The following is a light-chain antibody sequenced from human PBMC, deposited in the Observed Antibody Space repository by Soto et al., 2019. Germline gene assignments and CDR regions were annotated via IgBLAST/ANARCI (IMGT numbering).Light chain of an antibody. CDR1: SSDIGAFNY. CDR3: CSYTSRGTPVV. CDR2: EVN. V-gene: IGLV2-14*01. Sequence: QSALTQPASVSGSPGQSITISCTGSSSDIGAFNYVSWYQQHPDKAPKLIIYEVNYRPSGVSSRFSGSKSGNTASLTISGLQAEDEADYYCCSYTSRGTPVVFGGGTKLTVL. J-gene: IGLJ2*01.